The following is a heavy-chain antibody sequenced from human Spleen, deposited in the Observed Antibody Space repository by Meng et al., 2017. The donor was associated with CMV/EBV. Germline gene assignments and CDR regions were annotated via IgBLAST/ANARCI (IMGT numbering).Heavy chain of an antibody. V-gene: IGHV3-7*01. J-gene: IGHJ4*02. CDR2: LNQDGSQK. CDR3: ATDTGSH. D-gene: IGHD3-10*01. Sequence: GESLKISCAASGFTFNTYWMTWVRQAPGKGLEWVATLNQDGSQKYYVDSVKGRFTVSKDNAKNSLPLQMSSLRVEDTAVYYCATDTGSHWGQGTLVTVSS. CDR1: GFTFNTYW.